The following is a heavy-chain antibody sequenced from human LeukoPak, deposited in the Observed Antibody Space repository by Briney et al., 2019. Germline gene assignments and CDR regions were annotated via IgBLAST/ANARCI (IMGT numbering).Heavy chain of an antibody. V-gene: IGHV3-48*04. D-gene: IGHD5-12*01. CDR2: ISSSSSTV. CDR1: GFTFSSYS. Sequence: GGSLRLSCAASGFTFSSYSMNWVRQAPGKGLEWVSYISSSSSTVYYADSVKGRFTISRDNAKNSLYLQMNSLRAEDTAVYYCATYFGYSGYDWKPFDYWGQGTLVTVSS. CDR3: ATYFGYSGYDWKPFDY. J-gene: IGHJ4*02.